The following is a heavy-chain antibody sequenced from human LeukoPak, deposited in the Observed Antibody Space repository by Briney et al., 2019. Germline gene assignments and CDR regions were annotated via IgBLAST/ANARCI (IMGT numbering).Heavy chain of an antibody. V-gene: IGHV4-39*01. CDR1: GGSISSSSYY. Sequence: PSETLSLTCTVSGGSISSSSYYWGWIRQPPGKGLEWIGSIYYSGSTYYNPSLKSRVTISVDTSKNQFSLKLSSVTAADTAVYYCASLDSSPEEGAFDIWGQGTMVTVPS. CDR3: ASLDSSPEEGAFDI. CDR2: IYYSGST. J-gene: IGHJ3*02. D-gene: IGHD3-22*01.